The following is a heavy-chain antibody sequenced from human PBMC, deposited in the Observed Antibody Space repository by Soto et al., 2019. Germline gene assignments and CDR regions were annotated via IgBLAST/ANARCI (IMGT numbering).Heavy chain of an antibody. J-gene: IGHJ3*02. CDR1: GYSFTSYW. D-gene: IGHD5-12*01. Sequence: PGESLKISCKGSGYSFTSYWIGWVRQMPGKGLEWMGIIYPGDSDTRYGPSFQGQVTISADKSISTAYLQWSSLKASDTAMYYCARVYADIVATNAFDIWGQGTMVTVSS. CDR2: IYPGDSDT. V-gene: IGHV5-51*01. CDR3: ARVYADIVATNAFDI.